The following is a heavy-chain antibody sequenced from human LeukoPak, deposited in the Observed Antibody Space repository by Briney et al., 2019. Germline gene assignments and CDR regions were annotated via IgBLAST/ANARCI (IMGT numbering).Heavy chain of an antibody. V-gene: IGHV4-39*01. D-gene: IGHD4-17*01. CDR1: GGSISSSCYY. CDR3: ARPGDYERRDAFDI. Sequence: PSETLSLTCTVSGGSISSSCYYWGWIRQPPGKGLEWIGSIYYSGSIYYNPSLKSRVTISVDTSKNQFSLKLSSVTAADTAVYYCARPGDYERRDAFDIWGQGTMVTVSS. J-gene: IGHJ3*02. CDR2: IYYSGSI.